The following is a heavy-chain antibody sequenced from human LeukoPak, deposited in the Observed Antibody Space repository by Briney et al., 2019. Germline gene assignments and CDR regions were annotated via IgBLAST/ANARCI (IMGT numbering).Heavy chain of an antibody. CDR2: TIPMFGSA. Sequence: SVKVSCKASGDIFNSYSISWVRQAPGEGLEWVGDTIPMFGSANYAEKLQGRVTITTDHSTSTAFLELSSLSSEDTAVYYCARVGRSRGALRNTNHYLYVWGKGTTVIVSS. CDR1: GDIFNSYS. D-gene: IGHD1-26*01. CDR3: ARVGRSRGALRNTNHYLYV. J-gene: IGHJ6*03. V-gene: IGHV1-69*05.